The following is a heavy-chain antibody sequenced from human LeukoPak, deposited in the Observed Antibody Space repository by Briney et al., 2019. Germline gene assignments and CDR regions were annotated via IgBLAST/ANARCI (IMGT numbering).Heavy chain of an antibody. D-gene: IGHD6-6*01. CDR3: ARVEYSSQNDY. V-gene: IGHV1-2*02. CDR2: INPNSGGT. Sequence: GASVKVSCKASGYPFTGYCMHWVRQAPGQGLEWMGWINPNSGGTNYAQKFQGRVTMTTDTSTSTAYMELRSLRSDDTAVYYCARVEYSSQNDYWGQGTLVTVSS. J-gene: IGHJ4*02. CDR1: GYPFTGYC.